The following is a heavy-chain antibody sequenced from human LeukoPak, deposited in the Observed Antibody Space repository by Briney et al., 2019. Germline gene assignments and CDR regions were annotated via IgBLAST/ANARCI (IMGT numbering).Heavy chain of an antibody. V-gene: IGHV4-31*03. CDR2: IYYSGST. D-gene: IGHD3-3*01. CDR3: ARGYYDFWSGHQYYFDY. J-gene: IGHJ4*02. Sequence: SETLSLTCTVSGGSISSGGYYWSWIRQHPGKGLEWIGYIYYSGSTYYNPSLKSRVTISVDTSKNQFSLKLSSVTAADTAVYYCARGYYDFWSGHQYYFDYWGQGTLVTVSS. CDR1: GGSISSGGYY.